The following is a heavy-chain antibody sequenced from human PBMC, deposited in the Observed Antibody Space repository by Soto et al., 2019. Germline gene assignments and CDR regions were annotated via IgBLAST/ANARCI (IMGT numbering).Heavy chain of an antibody. CDR3: ARGADILTGRGSAFDI. D-gene: IGHD3-9*01. Sequence: QVQLVQSGAEVKKPGSSVKVSCKASGGTFSSYAISWVRQAPGQGLEWMGGIIPIFGTANYAQKFQGRVTITADESTSTAYMELSSLRSEDTAVYYCARGADILTGRGSAFDIWGQGTMVTVSS. CDR1: GGTFSSYA. V-gene: IGHV1-69*12. CDR2: IIPIFGTA. J-gene: IGHJ3*02.